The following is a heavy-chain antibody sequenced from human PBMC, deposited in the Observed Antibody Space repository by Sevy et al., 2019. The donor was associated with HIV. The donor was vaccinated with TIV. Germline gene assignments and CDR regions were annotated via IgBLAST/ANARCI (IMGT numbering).Heavy chain of an antibody. CDR1: GFTFSSYT. D-gene: IGHD1-1*01. CDR3: AREDSKNWRYFDY. Sequence: GGSLRLSCAAAGFTFSSYTMNWVRQAPGKGLEWVASISFSSNYIYYTDSLKGRFTISRDNAKNSLYLQMNSLRAEDTAVYYYAREDSKNWRYFDYWGQGTLVTVSS. V-gene: IGHV3-21*01. CDR2: ISFSSNYI. J-gene: IGHJ4*02.